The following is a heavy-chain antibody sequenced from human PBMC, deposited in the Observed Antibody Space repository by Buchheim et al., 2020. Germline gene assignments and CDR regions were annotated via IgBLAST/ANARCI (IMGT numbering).Heavy chain of an antibody. CDR2: ISHSSGSI. CDR1: GFMFSNYA. V-gene: IGHV3-23*01. Sequence: EVHLLESGGGLVQPGGSLRLSCSASGFMFSNYAMSWVRQAPGKGLEWVALISHSSGSIYYATSVRGRFTVSRDNSKKTVDLQMNSLGAEDTAKYYCAKVRFEEGQWVIPPHRFDYWGRGT. CDR3: AKVRFEEGQWVIPPHRFDY. D-gene: IGHD2-21*01. J-gene: IGHJ4*02.